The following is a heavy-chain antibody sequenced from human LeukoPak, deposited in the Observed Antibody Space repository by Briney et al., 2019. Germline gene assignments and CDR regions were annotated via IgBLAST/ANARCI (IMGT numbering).Heavy chain of an antibody. V-gene: IGHV3-7*01. CDR1: GFTFSPYW. Sequence: PGGSLRLSCAASGFTFSPYWMSWLRQAPGKGLEWVANIKQDGSEKYYVDSVKGRFAISRDNAKNSLFLQMYTLRVEDTAVYYCAKDSLLTVVSPVAASWGQGTLVTVSS. D-gene: IGHD4-23*01. J-gene: IGHJ5*02. CDR3: AKDSLLTVVSPVAAS. CDR2: IKQDGSEK.